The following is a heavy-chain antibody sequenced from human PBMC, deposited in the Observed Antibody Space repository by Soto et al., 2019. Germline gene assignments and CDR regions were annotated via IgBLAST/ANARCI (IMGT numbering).Heavy chain of an antibody. CDR1: GFTFSNYW. CDR3: ARHLNWAFDY. Sequence: GGSLRLSCAASGFTFSNYWMTWVRQAPGKELEWVANIKQHGSEEYYVDSVKGRFTISRDDARNSLYLQMNSLRAEDTAVYYCARHLNWAFDYWGQGTQVTVSS. J-gene: IGHJ4*02. D-gene: IGHD1-1*01. CDR2: IKQHGSEE. V-gene: IGHV3-7*04.